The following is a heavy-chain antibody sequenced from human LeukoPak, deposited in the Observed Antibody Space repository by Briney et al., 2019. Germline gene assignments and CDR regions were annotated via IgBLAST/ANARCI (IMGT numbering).Heavy chain of an antibody. D-gene: IGHD6-19*01. Sequence: GGSLRLSCAASGFTFSDYAMHWVRHAPGKGLEWVSLVRWDGGTTYYADSVKGRFTISRDNSKNSLYLQMNSLTPEDTALYYCARATSSAWYYFDYWGQGTLVIVSS. J-gene: IGHJ4*02. CDR1: GFTFSDYA. V-gene: IGHV3-43D*03. CDR3: ARATSSAWYYFDY. CDR2: VRWDGGTT.